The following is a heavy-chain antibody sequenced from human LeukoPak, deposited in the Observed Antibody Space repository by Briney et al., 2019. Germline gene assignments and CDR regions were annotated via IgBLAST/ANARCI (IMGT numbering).Heavy chain of an antibody. J-gene: IGHJ4*02. CDR2: IRYDGSNK. V-gene: IGHV3-30*02. D-gene: IGHD5-18*01. Sequence: GGSLRLSCAASGFTFSNYAMHWVRQAPGKGLEWLAFIRYDGSNKYYADSMKGRFTISRDNSKNTLYLQMNSLRAEDTAVYYCAKNKRIQLWSSVDYWGQGTLVTVSS. CDR3: AKNKRIQLWSSVDY. CDR1: GFTFSNYA.